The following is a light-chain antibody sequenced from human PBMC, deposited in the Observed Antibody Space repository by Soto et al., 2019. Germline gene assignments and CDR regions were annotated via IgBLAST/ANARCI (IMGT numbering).Light chain of an antibody. CDR3: QQYNDWPLYT. Sequence: EIVMTQSPTIVSVSPGERATLSCRASQSVNSNLAWYQQKPGQAPRLLISGASTRAPGIAARFSGSGSGTNFTLSISGLQSADFAVYYCQQYNDWPLYTVGQGTKLDIK. CDR1: QSVNSN. J-gene: IGKJ2*01. CDR2: GAS. V-gene: IGKV3-15*01.